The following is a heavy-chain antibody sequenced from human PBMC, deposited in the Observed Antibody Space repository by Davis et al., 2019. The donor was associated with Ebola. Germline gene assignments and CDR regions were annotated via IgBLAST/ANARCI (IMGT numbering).Heavy chain of an antibody. CDR1: GFTFSSYG. Sequence: GESLKISCAASGFTFSSYGMHWVRQAPVKGLEWVAVIWYDGSNKYYADSVKGRFTISRDNSKNTLYLQMNSLRAEDTAVYYCAKGYGKYYYYGMDVWGQGTTVTVSS. CDR3: AKGYGKYYYYGMDV. CDR2: IWYDGSNK. V-gene: IGHV3-30*02. J-gene: IGHJ6*02. D-gene: IGHD4-17*01.